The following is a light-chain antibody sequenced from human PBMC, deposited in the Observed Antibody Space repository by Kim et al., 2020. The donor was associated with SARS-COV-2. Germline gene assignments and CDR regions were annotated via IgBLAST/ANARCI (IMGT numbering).Light chain of an antibody. CDR2: VNN. CDR3: AAWDDRVYRVL. V-gene: IGLV1-44*01. CDR1: SSNIGRNT. J-gene: IGLJ2*01. Sequence: QSVVTQPPSTSGTPGQRVTISCSGSSSNIGRNTVSWYHHLPGAAPKLLIYVNNQRPSGVPDRFSASKSDNSASLTISGLQSADEGVYYCAAWDDRVYRVLLGGGTTLTVL.